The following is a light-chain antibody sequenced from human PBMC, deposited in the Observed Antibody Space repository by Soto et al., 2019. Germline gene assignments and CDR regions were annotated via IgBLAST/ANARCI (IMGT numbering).Light chain of an antibody. V-gene: IGLV2-14*03. CDR2: DVS. CDR3: SSYTSSSTLV. CDR1: SSDVGGYNY. Sequence: QSVLTQPASVSGSPGQSITISCTGTSSDVGGYNYVSWYQQHPGKAPKLIIYDVSNRPSGVSNRFSGSKSGNTASLTISGLQAEYEADYYCSSYTSSSTLVFGGGTQLTVL. J-gene: IGLJ2*01.